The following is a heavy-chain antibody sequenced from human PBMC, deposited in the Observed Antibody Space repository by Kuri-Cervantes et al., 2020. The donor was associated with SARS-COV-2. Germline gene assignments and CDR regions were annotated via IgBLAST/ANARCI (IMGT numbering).Heavy chain of an antibody. D-gene: IGHD3-3*01. V-gene: IGHV5-51*01. J-gene: IGHJ5*01. Sequence: GESLKISCKGSGYSFTSYWIGWVRQMPGKGLEWMGIIHPGDSDTRYSPSFQGQVTISADKSISTAYLQWSSLKASDTAIYYCARLSITIFGALTAPFDSWGQGTLVTVSS. CDR3: ARLSITIFGALTAPFDS. CDR1: GYSFTSYW. CDR2: IHPGDSDT.